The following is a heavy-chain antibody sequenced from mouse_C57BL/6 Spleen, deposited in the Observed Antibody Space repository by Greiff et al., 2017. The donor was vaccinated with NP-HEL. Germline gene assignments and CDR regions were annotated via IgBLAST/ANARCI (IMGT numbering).Heavy chain of an antibody. CDR3: AISEPLLDGYYDFDV. Sequence: QVQLQQSGAELAKPGASVKLSCKASGYTFTSYWMHWVKQRPGQGLEWIGYINPSSGYTKYNQKFKGKATLTADKSSSTAYMQLRSLTSEDSTVYDCAISEPLLDGYYDFDVWGTGTTVTVSS. D-gene: IGHD2-3*01. J-gene: IGHJ1*03. V-gene: IGHV1-7*01. CDR2: INPSSGYT. CDR1: GYTFTSYW.